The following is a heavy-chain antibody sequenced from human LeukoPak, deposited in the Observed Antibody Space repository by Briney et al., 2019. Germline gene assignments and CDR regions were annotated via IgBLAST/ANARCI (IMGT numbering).Heavy chain of an antibody. V-gene: IGHV4-59*01. CDR2: ISYSGST. Sequence: SKTLSLTCTVSGGSMNNYYWSWVRQSPEKGLEWIGYISYSGSTNSNPSLKSRVTISLDTSKSQFSLKLTSVTAADTAVYYCASQKLLWFGELSYFDYWGQGTLVTVSS. CDR1: GGSMNNYY. CDR3: ASQKLLWFGELSYFDY. J-gene: IGHJ4*02. D-gene: IGHD3-10*01.